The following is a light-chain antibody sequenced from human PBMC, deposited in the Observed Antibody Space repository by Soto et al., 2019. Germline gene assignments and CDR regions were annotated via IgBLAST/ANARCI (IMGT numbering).Light chain of an antibody. CDR1: EGITIY. J-gene: IGKJ4*01. CDR3: QQSFAAPST. V-gene: IGKV1-33*01. CDR2: DAS. Sequence: IPMTQSPSSLSASVGDRVTITCRAAEGITIYLNLYQQKLGQAPNLLIYDASNLQTGVPSRFRGSGSGTDFIFTITSLQPEDVATYYCQQSFAAPSTFGGGTKVDIK.